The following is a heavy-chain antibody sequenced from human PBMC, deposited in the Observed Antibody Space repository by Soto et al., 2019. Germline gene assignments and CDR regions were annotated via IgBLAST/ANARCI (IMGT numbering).Heavy chain of an antibody. CDR3: ARAVALPGLFYFDF. J-gene: IGHJ4*02. CDR2: IYQSGST. CDR1: GGSIRSSHS. V-gene: IGHV4-4*02. D-gene: IGHD2-21*01. Sequence: SETLSLTCAVSGGSIRSSHSWSWVRQPPGKGLEWIAEIYQSGSTNYNPSLKSRVTISDDKSKNQFSLKLSSVTAADTAVYFCARAVALPGLFYFDFWGQGTLVTVSS.